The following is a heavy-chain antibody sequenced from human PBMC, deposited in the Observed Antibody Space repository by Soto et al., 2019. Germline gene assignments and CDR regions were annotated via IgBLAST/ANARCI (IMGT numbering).Heavy chain of an antibody. V-gene: IGHV4-31*03. J-gene: IGHJ5*02. CDR3: ARAHYDFWSGYPNWFDP. CDR1: GGSISSGGYY. Sequence: SETLSLTCTVSGGSISSGGYYWSWVRQHPGKGLEWIGYIYYSGSTYYNPSLKSRVTISVDTSKNQFSLKLSSVTAADTAVYYCARAHYDFWSGYPNWFDPWGQGTPVTVSS. D-gene: IGHD3-3*01. CDR2: IYYSGST.